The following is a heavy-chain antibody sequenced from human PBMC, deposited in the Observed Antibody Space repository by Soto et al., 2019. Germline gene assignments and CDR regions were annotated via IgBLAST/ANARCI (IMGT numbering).Heavy chain of an antibody. V-gene: IGHV3-53*04. CDR3: ARDPGYCSGGICYRYMDV. J-gene: IGHJ6*03. Sequence: EMQLAESGGGLVNPGGSLRLSCAASGLIVNNNYMNWVRQAPGKGLEWVSVIHSGNSASYADSVMGRFTISRHNSKNMVYLQMNSLRAEDTAVYYCARDPGYCSGGICYRYMDVWGKGTTVTVSS. D-gene: IGHD2-15*01. CDR2: IHSGNSA. CDR1: GLIVNNNY.